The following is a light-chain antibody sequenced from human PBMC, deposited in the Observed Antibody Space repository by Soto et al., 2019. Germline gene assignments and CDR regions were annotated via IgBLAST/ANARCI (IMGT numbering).Light chain of an antibody. CDR3: QQHNNWPPLT. V-gene: IGKV3-15*01. J-gene: IGKJ5*01. CDR2: GAS. Sequence: EIVMTQSPATLSVSPGERATLSCRASQSVSSNLAWYQQKPGQAPRLLIYGASTRATGIPARFSGSGSGTEFTLTISSLQSEDFAVYYCQQHNNWPPLTLGQVTRLEIK. CDR1: QSVSSN.